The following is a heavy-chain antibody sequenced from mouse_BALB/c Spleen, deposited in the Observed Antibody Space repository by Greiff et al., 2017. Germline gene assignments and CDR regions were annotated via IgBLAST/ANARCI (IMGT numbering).Heavy chain of an antibody. D-gene: IGHD1-1*01. J-gene: IGHJ3*01. CDR1: GYTFTSYW. Sequence: QVQLQQPGAELVKPGASVKLSCKASGYTFTSYWMHWVKQRPGQGLEWIGEINPSNGRTNYNEKFKSKATLTVDKSSSTAYMQLSSLTSEDSAVYYCARGDYYGSSPFAYWGQGTLVTVSA. CDR2: INPSNGRT. CDR3: ARGDYYGSSPFAY. V-gene: IGHV1S81*02.